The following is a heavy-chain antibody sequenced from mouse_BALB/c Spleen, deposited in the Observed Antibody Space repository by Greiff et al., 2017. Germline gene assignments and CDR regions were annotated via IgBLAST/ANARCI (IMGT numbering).Heavy chain of an antibody. V-gene: IGHV5-6*01. CDR3: AREGTTGYAMDY. J-gene: IGHJ4*01. D-gene: IGHD2-14*01. CDR2: ISSGGSYT. Sequence: EVQVVESGGDLVKPGGSLKLSCAASGFTFSSYGMSWVRQTPDKRLEWVATISSGGSYTYYPDSVKGRFTISRDNAKNTLYLQMSSLKSEDTAMYYCAREGTTGYAMDYWGQGTSVTVSS. CDR1: GFTFSSYG.